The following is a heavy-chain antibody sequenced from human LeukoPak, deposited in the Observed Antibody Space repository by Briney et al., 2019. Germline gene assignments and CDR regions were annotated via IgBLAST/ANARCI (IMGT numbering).Heavy chain of an antibody. CDR2: INEDGSST. D-gene: IGHD3-10*01. V-gene: IGHV3-74*01. J-gene: IGHJ4*02. CDR3: TTDTFGARDS. CDR1: GYTISRYW. Sequence: GGSLRLSCAASGYTISRYWMHWVRQGPGKGLVWVSRINEDGSSTSYAESVRGRFTISRDNAKNTLYLQMNSLRAEDAAVYYCTTDTFGARDSWGQGTLVTVSS.